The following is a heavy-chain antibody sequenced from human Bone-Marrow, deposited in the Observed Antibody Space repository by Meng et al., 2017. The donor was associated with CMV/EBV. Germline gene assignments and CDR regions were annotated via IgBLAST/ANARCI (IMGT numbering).Heavy chain of an antibody. J-gene: IGHJ4*02. CDR1: GGSISSYY. CDR2: VSYNGGT. Sequence: SETLSLTCTVSGGSISSYYWHWIRQPPVRGLEWIGYVSYNGGTNYNPSLKSRVTISGDTSKNQFSLKLTSVTAADTAFYYCAREYSSFDYWGQGTLVTVSS. CDR3: AREYSSFDY. V-gene: IGHV4-59*01. D-gene: IGHD5-18*01.